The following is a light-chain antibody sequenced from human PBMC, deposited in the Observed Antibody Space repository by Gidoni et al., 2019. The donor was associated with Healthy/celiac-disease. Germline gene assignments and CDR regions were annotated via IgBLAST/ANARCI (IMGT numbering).Light chain of an antibody. CDR2: AAS. Sequence: DIQMTQSPSSLSASVGDRVTITCRASQSISSYLNWYQQKPGKAPKLLIYAASSLQSGVPSRFSGRGSGTDFTLTISSLQPEVFATYYCQPSYRTPRTFGQGTKVDIK. CDR1: QSISSY. V-gene: IGKV1-39*01. CDR3: QPSYRTPRT. J-gene: IGKJ1*01.